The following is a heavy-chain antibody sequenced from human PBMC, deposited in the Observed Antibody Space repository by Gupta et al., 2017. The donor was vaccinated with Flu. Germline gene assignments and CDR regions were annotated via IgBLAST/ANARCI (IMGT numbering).Heavy chain of an antibody. CDR2: IRHTGIT. CDR3: AGYQLLYRFDP. V-gene: IGHV4-34*02. Sequence: QVQLQQWGAGLLKPSETLSLTCAVDGGSFSRYYWSWIRQLPGKGLEWIGEIRHTGITNYNPSLKSRVTISADTSKRQFSLRLTSVTAADTAVYYCAGYQLLYRFDPWGQGTLVTVSP. J-gene: IGHJ5*02. CDR1: GGSFSRYY. D-gene: IGHD3-16*02.